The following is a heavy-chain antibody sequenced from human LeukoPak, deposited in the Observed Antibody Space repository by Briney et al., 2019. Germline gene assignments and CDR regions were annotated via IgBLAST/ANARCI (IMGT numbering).Heavy chain of an antibody. Sequence: SVKVSCKASGGTFSSYAISWVRQAPGQGLEWMGGIIPIFGTANYAQKFQGRVTITTDESTSTAYTERSSLRSEDTAVYYCASSSPTYYYYYYMDVWGKGTTVTVS. CDR1: GGTFSSYA. V-gene: IGHV1-69*05. J-gene: IGHJ6*03. CDR3: ASSSPTYYYYYYMDV. CDR2: IIPIFGTA. D-gene: IGHD6-6*01.